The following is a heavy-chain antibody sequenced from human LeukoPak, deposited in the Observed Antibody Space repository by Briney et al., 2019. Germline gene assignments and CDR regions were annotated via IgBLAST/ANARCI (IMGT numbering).Heavy chain of an antibody. Sequence: QAGGSLRLSCAASGFTFSSYAMSWVRQAPGKGLEWVSAISGSGGSTYYADSVKGRFTISRDNSKNTLYLQMNSLRAKDTAVYYCAKGGRDDYVWGSYRPHAGYYFDYWGQGTLVTVSS. CDR2: ISGSGGST. V-gene: IGHV3-23*01. CDR1: GFTFSSYA. D-gene: IGHD3-16*02. J-gene: IGHJ4*02. CDR3: AKGGRDDYVWGSYRPHAGYYFDY.